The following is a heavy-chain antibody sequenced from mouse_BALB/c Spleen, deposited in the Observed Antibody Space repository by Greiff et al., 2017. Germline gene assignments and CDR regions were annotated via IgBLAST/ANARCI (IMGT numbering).Heavy chain of an antibody. J-gene: IGHJ3*01. CDR2: ISYSGST. CDR1: GYSITSDYA. CDR3: ARGGFKFAY. Sequence: EVQLVESGPGLVKPSQSLSLTCTVTGYSITSDYAWNWIRQFPGNKLEWMGYISYSGSTSYNPSLKSRISITRDTSKNQFFLQLNSVTTEDTATYYCARGGFKFAYWGQGTLVTVSA. V-gene: IGHV3-2*02.